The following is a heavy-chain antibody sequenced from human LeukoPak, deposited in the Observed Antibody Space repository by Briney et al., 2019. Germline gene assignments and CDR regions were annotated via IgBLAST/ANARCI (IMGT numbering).Heavy chain of an antibody. CDR2: IYHSGCT. CDR3: ARGGGSYHYYFDY. D-gene: IGHD1-26*01. V-gene: IGHV4-38-2*02. CDR1: GHSISSGYY. Sequence: SETVSLMCTLSGHSISSGYYWGSMRQRPGKGLAWIWSIYHSGCTYYNPCRKSRVTISVDTSKNQFSLKLSCVTGADTAVYYCARGGGSYHYYFDYWGQGTLVTVSS. J-gene: IGHJ4*02.